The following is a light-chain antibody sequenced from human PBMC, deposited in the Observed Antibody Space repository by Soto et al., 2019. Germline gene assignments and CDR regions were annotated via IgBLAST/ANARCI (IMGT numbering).Light chain of an antibody. CDR1: QDISNY. Sequence: DIQMTQSPSSLSASVGDRVTITCRTSQDISNYLAWYQQKPGKVPKLLIYAASTLQSGVPSRFSGGGSGTVFSLPISSLQPEDVATYYCQKYNSAPHTFGGGTKVEIQ. CDR2: AAS. V-gene: IGKV1-27*01. J-gene: IGKJ4*01. CDR3: QKYNSAPHT.